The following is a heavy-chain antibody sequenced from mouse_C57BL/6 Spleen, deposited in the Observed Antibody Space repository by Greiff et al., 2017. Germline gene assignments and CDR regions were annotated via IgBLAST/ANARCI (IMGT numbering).Heavy chain of an antibody. CDR2: IYPGSGST. CDR3: TTAYDYDNYFYY. D-gene: IGHD2-4*01. J-gene: IGHJ2*01. Sequence: QVQLQQPGAELVKPGASVKMSCKASGYTFTSYWITWVKQRPGQGLEWIGDIYPGSGSTNYNEKFKSKATLTVDTSSSTAYMQLSSLTSEDSAVDYCTTAYDYDNYFYYWGQGTTLTVSS. CDR1: GYTFTSYW. V-gene: IGHV1-55*01.